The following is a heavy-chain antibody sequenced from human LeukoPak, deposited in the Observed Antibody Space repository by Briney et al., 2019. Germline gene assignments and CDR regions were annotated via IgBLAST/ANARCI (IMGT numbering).Heavy chain of an antibody. CDR3: AREQLYYDFWSGYRPAPYYYYGMDV. CDR2: IIPIFGTA. V-gene: IGHV1-69*13. Sequence: SVKVSCKASGGTFSNYAISWVRQAPGQGLEWMGGIIPIFGTANYAQKFQGRVTITADESTSTAYMELSSLRSEDTAVYYCAREQLYYDFWSGYRPAPYYYYGMDVWGQGTTVTVSS. CDR1: GGTFSNYA. J-gene: IGHJ6*02. D-gene: IGHD3-3*01.